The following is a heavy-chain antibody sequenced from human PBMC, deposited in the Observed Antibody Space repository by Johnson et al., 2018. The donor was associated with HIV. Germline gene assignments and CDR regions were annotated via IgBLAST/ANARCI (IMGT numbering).Heavy chain of an antibody. CDR1: GFTFSSYA. J-gene: IGHJ3*02. Sequence: QVQLVESGGGVVQPGRSLRLSCAASGFTFSSYAMHWVRQAPGKGLEWVAVISYDGSNKYYADSVKGRFPISRDNSKNTLYLQMNSLRAEDTAVYYCAREAHYYDSSGLKRGAFDIWGQGTMVTVSS. V-gene: IGHV3-30-3*01. CDR3: AREAHYYDSSGLKRGAFDI. CDR2: ISYDGSNK. D-gene: IGHD3-22*01.